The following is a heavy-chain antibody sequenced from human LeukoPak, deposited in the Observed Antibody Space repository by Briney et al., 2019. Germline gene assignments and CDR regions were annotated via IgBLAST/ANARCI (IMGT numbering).Heavy chain of an antibody. CDR1: GFTFSNYW. D-gene: IGHD3-22*01. CDR3: ARERDTYYYDSSGQFDY. CDR2: INSDGRST. V-gene: IGHV3-74*01. J-gene: IGHJ4*02. Sequence: PGGSLRLSCAASGFTFSNYWMHWVRQAPGKGLVWVARINSDGRSTNYADSVKGRFTISRDNAKNSLYLQMNSLRAEDTAVYYCARERDTYYYDSSGQFDYWGQGTLVTVSS.